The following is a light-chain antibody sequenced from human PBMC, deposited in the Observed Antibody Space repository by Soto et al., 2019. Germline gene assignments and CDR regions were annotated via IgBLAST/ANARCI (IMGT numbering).Light chain of an antibody. Sequence: VLTQSPGTLSLAPGERTTLSRRASQNIRGNELAWYQQKPGQPPRLHIYRGSSRAPGIPDRFSGRGSGTEFTLTISRLEPEDFAVYYCQDYGTSAPWTFGQGTRVEIK. CDR3: QDYGTSAPWT. CDR2: RGS. V-gene: IGKV3-20*01. CDR1: QNIRGNE. J-gene: IGKJ1*01.